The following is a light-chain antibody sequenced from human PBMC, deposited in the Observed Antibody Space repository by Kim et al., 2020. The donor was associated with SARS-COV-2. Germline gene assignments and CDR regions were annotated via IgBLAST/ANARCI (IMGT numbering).Light chain of an antibody. Sequence: EIVMTQSPATLSVSPGGRATLSCRASRSVSSNLAWYQHKPGQAPRVLIYGTSTRATGIPARFSGSGSGTEFTLTISSLQSGDSAVYYCHQYNTWPPGTFGQVTKVDIK. CDR1: RSVSSN. J-gene: IGKJ2*01. CDR3: HQYNTWPPGT. V-gene: IGKV3-15*01. CDR2: GTS.